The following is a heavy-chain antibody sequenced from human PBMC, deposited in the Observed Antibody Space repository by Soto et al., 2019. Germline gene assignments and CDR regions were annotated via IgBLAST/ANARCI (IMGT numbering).Heavy chain of an antibody. CDR2: IWYDGSKD. Sequence: SGGSLRLSCAASGFTFSGHGMHWIRQAPGKGLEWVALIWYDGSKDYYRDSVKDRFTISRDNSKNMVYLQMNSLRVEDTAVYYCARKDVEVFDYWGPGTLVTVSS. V-gene: IGHV3-33*01. CDR1: GFTFSGHG. J-gene: IGHJ4*01. CDR3: ARKDVEVFDY.